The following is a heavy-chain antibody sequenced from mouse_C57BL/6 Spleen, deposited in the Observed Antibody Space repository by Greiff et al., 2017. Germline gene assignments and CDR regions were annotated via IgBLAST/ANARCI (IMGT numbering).Heavy chain of an antibody. J-gene: IGHJ4*01. CDR1: GYTFTSYW. V-gene: IGHV1-64*01. CDR3: ARDCGLGYAMDY. D-gene: IGHD4-1*01. CDR2: IHPNSGST. Sequence: QVQLQQPGAELVKPGASVKLSCKASGYTFTSYWMHWVKQRPGQGLEWIGMIHPNSGSTNYNEKFKSKATLTVDKSSSTAYMQLSSLTSEDSAVYYCARDCGLGYAMDYWGQGTSVTVSS.